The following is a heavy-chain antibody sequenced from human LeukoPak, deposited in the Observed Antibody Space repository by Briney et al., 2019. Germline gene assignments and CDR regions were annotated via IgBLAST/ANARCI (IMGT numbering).Heavy chain of an antibody. V-gene: IGHV3-23*01. CDR2: IFPSGGEI. J-gene: IGHJ4*02. CDR1: RFTFSSYG. D-gene: IGHD5-18*01. CDR3: ATYRQVLLPFES. Sequence: GGSLRLSCAASRFTFSSYGMHWVRQPPGKGLEWVSSIFPSGGEIHYADSVRGRFTISRDNSKSILSLQMNSLIAEDTAIYYCATYRQVLLPFESWGQGTLVTVSS.